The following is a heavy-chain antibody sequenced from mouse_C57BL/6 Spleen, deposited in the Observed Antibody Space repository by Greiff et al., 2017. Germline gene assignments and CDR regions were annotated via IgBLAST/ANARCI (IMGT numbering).Heavy chain of an antibody. CDR3: TSRSSGYVGY. V-gene: IGHV14-4*01. CDR1: GFNIKDDY. Sequence: EVKLMESGAELVRPGASVKLSCTASGFNIKDDYMHWVKQRPEQGLEWIGWIDPENGDTEYASKFQGKATIPADTSSNTAYLQLSSLTSEDTAVYYCTSRSSGYVGYWGQGTTLTVSS. CDR2: IDPENGDT. J-gene: IGHJ2*01. D-gene: IGHD3-2*02.